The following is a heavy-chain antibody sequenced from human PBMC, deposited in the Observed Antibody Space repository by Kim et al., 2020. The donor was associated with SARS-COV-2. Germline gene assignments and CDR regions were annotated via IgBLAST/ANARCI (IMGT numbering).Heavy chain of an antibody. Sequence: ANQADAVKGRFTIYRDNARNTLYLQMNSLTAEDTTVYYCASGLGATRLNYWGQGNLVTVSS. J-gene: IGHJ4*02. CDR2: A. V-gene: IGHV3-74*01. D-gene: IGHD1-26*01. CDR3: ASGLGATRLNY.